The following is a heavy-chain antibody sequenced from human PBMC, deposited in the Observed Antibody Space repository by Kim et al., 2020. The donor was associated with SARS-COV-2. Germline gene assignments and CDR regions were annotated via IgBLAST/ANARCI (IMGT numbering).Heavy chain of an antibody. D-gene: IGHD3-10*01. V-gene: IGHV3-15*01. Sequence: GGSLRLSCAASGFTFSNAWMSWVRQAPGKGLEWVGRIKSKTDGGTTDYAAPVKGRFTISRDDSKNTLYLQMNSLKTEDTAVYYCTTDIFTMVRGVIIKDKYVWGQGTTVTVSS. CDR1: GFTFSNAW. J-gene: IGHJ6*02. CDR3: TTDIFTMVRGVIIKDKYV. CDR2: IKSKTDGGTT.